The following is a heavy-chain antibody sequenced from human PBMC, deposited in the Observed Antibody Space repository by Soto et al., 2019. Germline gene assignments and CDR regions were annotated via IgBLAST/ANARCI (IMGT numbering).Heavy chain of an antibody. CDR2: IYPGDSDT. CDR3: ARNGGGWFGEFSYNWFDP. Sequence: GESLKISCKGSGYSFTSYWIGWVRQMPGKGLEWMGIIYPGDSDTRYSPSFQGQVTISADKSISTAYLQWSSLKASDTAMYYCARNGGGWFGEFSYNWFDPWGQGTLVIVSS. D-gene: IGHD3-10*01. V-gene: IGHV5-51*01. CDR1: GYSFTSYW. J-gene: IGHJ5*02.